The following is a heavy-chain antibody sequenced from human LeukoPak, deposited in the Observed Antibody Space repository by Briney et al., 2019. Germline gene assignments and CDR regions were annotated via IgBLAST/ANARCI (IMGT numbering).Heavy chain of an antibody. J-gene: IGHJ2*01. Sequence: SETLSLTCAVYGGSFSGYYWSWIRQPPGKGLEWIGEINHSGSTNYNPSLKSRVTISVDTSKNQFSLKLSSVTAADTAVYYCARHRVLRYFDWLFKNWYFDLWGRGTLVTVSS. V-gene: IGHV4-34*01. CDR1: GGSFSGYY. D-gene: IGHD3-9*01. CDR2: INHSGST. CDR3: ARHRVLRYFDWLFKNWYFDL.